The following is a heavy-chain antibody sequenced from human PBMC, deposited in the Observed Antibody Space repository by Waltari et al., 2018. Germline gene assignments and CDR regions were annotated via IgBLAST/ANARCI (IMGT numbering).Heavy chain of an antibody. CDR2: IKPNSGGK. J-gene: IGHJ5*02. CDR3: ARGGDPPPHSWWFDP. Sequence: QVQLVQSGAEVKKPGASVKVSCKASGYTFTGYYMHWVRQAPGQGLEWMGGIKPNSGGKNYAQKFQGRVTMTRETAISRAYMELGRLGSDDTAVDYRARGGDPPPHSWWFDPWGQGTLVTVSS. D-gene: IGHD2-21*02. V-gene: IGHV1-2*02. CDR1: GYTFTGYY.